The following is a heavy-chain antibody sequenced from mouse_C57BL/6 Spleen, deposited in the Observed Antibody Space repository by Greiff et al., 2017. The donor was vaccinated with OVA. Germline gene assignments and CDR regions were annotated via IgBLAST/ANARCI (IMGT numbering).Heavy chain of an antibody. CDR3: ASYRTSYAIDY. V-gene: IGHV7-3*01. CDR1: GFTFTDYY. J-gene: IGHJ4*01. CDR2: IRNKANGYTT. Sequence: EVKVEESGGGLVQPGGSLSLSCAASGFTFTDYYMSWVRQPPGKALEWLGFIRNKANGYTTEYSASVKGRFTISRDNSQSILYLQMNALRAEDSATYYCASYRTSYAIDYWGQGTSVTVSS. D-gene: IGHD1-3*01.